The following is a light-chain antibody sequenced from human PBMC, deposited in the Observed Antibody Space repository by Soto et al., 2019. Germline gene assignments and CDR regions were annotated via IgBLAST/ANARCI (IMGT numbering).Light chain of an antibody. J-gene: IGKJ1*01. Sequence: ETVLTQSPGTLSLSPGERATLSCRASQSVSSSYLAWYQQKPGQAPRLLIYGASTGATGIPDRFSGSGSGTAFTLTISRLEPEDFAVYYCQQYGSSPPSWTFGQGTKVEIK. CDR1: QSVSSSY. CDR2: GAS. V-gene: IGKV3-20*01. CDR3: QQYGSSPPSWT.